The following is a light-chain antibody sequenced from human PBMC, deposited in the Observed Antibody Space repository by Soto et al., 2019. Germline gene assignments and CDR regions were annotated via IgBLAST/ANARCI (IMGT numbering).Light chain of an antibody. V-gene: IGKV1-5*01. CDR1: QSINAW. CDR3: QQYNSYPWT. CDR2: DAS. Sequence: DIQITQSTSTLSASVGDRVTITCRASQSINAWLAWYQQKPGKAPKLLIYDASSLESGVPSRFSGSGSGTEFTLTISSLQPDDFATYYCQQYNSYPWTFGQGNKGDIK. J-gene: IGKJ1*01.